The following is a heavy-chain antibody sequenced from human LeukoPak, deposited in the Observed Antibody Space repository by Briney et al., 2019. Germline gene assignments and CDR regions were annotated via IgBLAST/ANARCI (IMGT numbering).Heavy chain of an antibody. J-gene: IGHJ4*02. Sequence: GGSLRLSCAASGLTFSSYSMNWVRQAPGKGLEWVSAISGAGATWYPDSVKGRFTISRDKSKNTVYLQMNSLRVEDTALYYCARDRDYPRDQFDYWGQGTLVTVSS. CDR1: GLTFSSYS. V-gene: IGHV3-23*01. CDR2: ISGAGAT. D-gene: IGHD4-17*01. CDR3: ARDRDYPRDQFDY.